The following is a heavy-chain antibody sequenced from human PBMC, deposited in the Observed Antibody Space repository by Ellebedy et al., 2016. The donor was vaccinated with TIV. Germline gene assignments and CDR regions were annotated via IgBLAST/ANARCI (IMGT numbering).Heavy chain of an antibody. CDR1: GYTFTSYA. CDR3: AREDRIVVVPAAIVSDY. Sequence: ASVKVSCKGSGYTFTSYAMHWVRQAPGQRLEWMGWISADNGDTNYAQKLQGRVTMTTETSTNIAFMELRSLRSDDTAVYYCAREDRIVVVPAAIVSDYWGQGTLVTVSS. CDR2: ISADNGDT. D-gene: IGHD2-2*01. V-gene: IGHV1-18*01. J-gene: IGHJ4*02.